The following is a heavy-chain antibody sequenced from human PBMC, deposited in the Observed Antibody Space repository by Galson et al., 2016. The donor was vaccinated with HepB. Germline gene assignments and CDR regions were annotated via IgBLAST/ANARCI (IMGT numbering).Heavy chain of an antibody. D-gene: IGHD4/OR15-4a*01. CDR1: GASISSGDFS. CDR3: ARVVSFKTYGGSWFDH. V-gene: IGHV4-30-2*01. J-gene: IGHJ5*02. CDR2: IYPSGNA. Sequence: LSLTCAVSGASISSGDFSWSWIRQPPGKGLEWIGYIYPSGNAYYNPSLQSRVTISVDRSKNQFSLNLTSVTAADTAVYYFARVVSFKTYGGSWFDHWGQGALVTVAS.